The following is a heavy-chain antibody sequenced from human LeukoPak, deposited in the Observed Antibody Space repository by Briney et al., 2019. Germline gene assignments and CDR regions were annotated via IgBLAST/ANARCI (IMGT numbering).Heavy chain of an antibody. D-gene: IGHD2-21*02. J-gene: IGHJ1*01. CDR2: INPDGRDK. Sequence: GGSLRLSCVVSGFTFNKCWMNWVRQAPGKGLEWVAHINPDGRDKYYVDSVKGRFTISRDNAENSLYLQMNSLRAEDTAVYYCTSWGDTTAEYFQHWGQGTLVTVSS. V-gene: IGHV3-7*01. CDR1: GFTFNKCW. CDR3: TSWGDTTAEYFQH.